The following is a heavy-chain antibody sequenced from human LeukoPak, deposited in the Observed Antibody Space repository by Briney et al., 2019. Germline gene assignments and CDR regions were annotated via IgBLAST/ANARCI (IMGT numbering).Heavy chain of an antibody. V-gene: IGHV1-24*01. CDR1: GYTLTELS. CDR2: FDPEDSET. D-gene: IGHD5-24*01. Sequence: ASVKVSCKVSGYTLTELSMHWVRQAPGKGLEWMGGFDPEDSETIYAQKFQGRVTMTEDTSTDTAYMELSSLRSEDTAVYYCATPRDGYNQFDYWGQGTLVTVSS. CDR3: ATPRDGYNQFDY. J-gene: IGHJ4*02.